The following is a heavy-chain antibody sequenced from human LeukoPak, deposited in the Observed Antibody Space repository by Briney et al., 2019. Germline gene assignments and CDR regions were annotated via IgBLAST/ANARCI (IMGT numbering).Heavy chain of an antibody. CDR2: ISAYNGNT. V-gene: IGHV1-18*04. CDR3: ARDWSFGSGSYNNWFDP. Sequence: GASVKVSCKASGYTFTSYGISWVRQAPGQGLEWMGWISAYNGNTNYAQKLQGRVTMTTDTSTSTAHMELRSLRSDDTAVYYCARDWSFGSGSYNNWFDPWGQGTLVTVSS. J-gene: IGHJ5*02. CDR1: GYTFTSYG. D-gene: IGHD3-10*01.